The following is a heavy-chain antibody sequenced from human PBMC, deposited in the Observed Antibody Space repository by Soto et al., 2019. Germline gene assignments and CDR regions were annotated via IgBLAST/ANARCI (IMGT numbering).Heavy chain of an antibody. D-gene: IGHD3-22*01. CDR1: GYTFTGYY. CDR2: INPNSGGT. Sequence: ASVKVSCKASGYTFTGYYMHWVRQAPGQGLEWMGWINPNSGGTNYAQKFQGRVTMTRDTSISTAYMELSRLRSDDTAVYYCARGYYYDSSGYYTRGSYCYGMDVWGQGTTVTVSS. J-gene: IGHJ6*02. CDR3: ARGYYYDSSGYYTRGSYCYGMDV. V-gene: IGHV1-2*02.